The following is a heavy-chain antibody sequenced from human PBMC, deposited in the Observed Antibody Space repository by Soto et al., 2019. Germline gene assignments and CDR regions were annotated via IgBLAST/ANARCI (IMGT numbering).Heavy chain of an antibody. CDR1: GFTFSNYN. V-gene: IGHV3-48*02. Sequence: RLSCSASGFTFSNYNMNWVRQAPGKGMEWVSYISTGGSTIYYALSVKGLFTIPRDKTKNSLYLQMHCLRDEDTPFYYCAGYWNYQSHYCMDVWGQGTTVTVSS. CDR3: AGYWNYQSHYCMDV. J-gene: IGHJ6*02. CDR2: ISTGGSTI. D-gene: IGHD1-7*01.